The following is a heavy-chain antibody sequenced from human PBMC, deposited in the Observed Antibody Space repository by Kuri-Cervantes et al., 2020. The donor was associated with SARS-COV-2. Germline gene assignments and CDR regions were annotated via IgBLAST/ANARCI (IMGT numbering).Heavy chain of an antibody. Sequence: GGSLRLSCAASGFTFSSYEMHWVRQAPGKGLEWVSYISSSGSAIYYADSVKGRFTISRDNAKNSLYLQMNSLRDEDTAVYYCARESRDAYNLGSFDLWSRDTLVTVSS. CDR3: ARESRDAYNLGSFDL. D-gene: IGHD5-24*01. J-gene: IGHJ2*01. V-gene: IGHV3-48*03. CDR2: ISSSGSAI. CDR1: GFTFSSYE.